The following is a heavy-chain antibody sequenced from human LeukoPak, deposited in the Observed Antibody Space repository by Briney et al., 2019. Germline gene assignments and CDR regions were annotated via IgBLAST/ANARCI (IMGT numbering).Heavy chain of an antibody. Sequence: PGGSLRLSCAASGFTFSSYAMSWVRQAPGKGLEWVSAISGSGGSTYYADPVKGRFTISRDNSKNTLYLQMNSLRAEDTAVYYRAKPWGPYGSGSYWYFDLWGRGTLVTVSS. J-gene: IGHJ2*01. CDR1: GFTFSSYA. D-gene: IGHD3-10*01. CDR2: ISGSGGST. CDR3: AKPWGPYGSGSYWYFDL. V-gene: IGHV3-23*01.